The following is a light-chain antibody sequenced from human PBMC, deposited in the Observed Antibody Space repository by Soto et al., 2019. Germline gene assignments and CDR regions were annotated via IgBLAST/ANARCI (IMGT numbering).Light chain of an antibody. CDR1: QKISSTSNNKKY. CDR2: LAF. V-gene: IGKV4-1*01. CDR3: QQYYVTPFT. Sequence: DIVMTQSPDSLAVSLGERATINCKSSQKISSTSNNKKYLAWYQQKPGQPPRLLIYLAFTRESGVPDRFSGSGSGTDFNLTISSLLAEDVAVYYCQQYYVTPFTFGPGTKVGIK. J-gene: IGKJ3*01.